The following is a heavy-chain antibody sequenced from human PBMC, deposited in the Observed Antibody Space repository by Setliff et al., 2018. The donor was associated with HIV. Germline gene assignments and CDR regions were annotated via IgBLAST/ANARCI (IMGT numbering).Heavy chain of an antibody. CDR1: GGSIRSH. J-gene: IGHJ3*02. CDR3: ARVDRVESAFDI. Sequence: SETLFLTCSVSGGSIRSHWSWIRQPPGKGLEWVGYIHYSGSTKYNSSLKRRVTMSIDTSKNQFSLKLSSATAADTAIYYCARVDRVESAFDIWGQGAMVTVS. V-gene: IGHV4-59*11. D-gene: IGHD2-15*01. CDR2: IHYSGST.